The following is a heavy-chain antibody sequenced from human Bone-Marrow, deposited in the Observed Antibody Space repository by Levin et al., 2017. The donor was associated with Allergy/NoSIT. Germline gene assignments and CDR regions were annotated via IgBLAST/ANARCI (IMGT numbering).Heavy chain of an antibody. CDR3: ARDGAPLTTEFDY. D-gene: IGHD1-1*01. Sequence: GASVKVSCKASGYGFSDYYIHWVRQAPGQRPEWMGWINPSPHSGSTIYAQNFEVRVTLTRDTSLNTAYMELTILRSDDTAIYDCARDGAPLTTEFDYWGQGTLVTVSS. J-gene: IGHJ4*02. V-gene: IGHV1-2*02. CDR2: INPSPHSGST. CDR1: GYGFSDYY.